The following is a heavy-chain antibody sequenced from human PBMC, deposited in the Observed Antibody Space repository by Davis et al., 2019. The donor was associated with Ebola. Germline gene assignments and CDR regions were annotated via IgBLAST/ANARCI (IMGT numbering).Heavy chain of an antibody. Sequence: GESLKISCAASGFTFSTYTMNWVRQAPGKGLEWVSSISSTSTYLYYADSMKGRFTISRDNAKNSLYLQMDSLRAEDTAIYYCARDHILTTAFDYWGQGTLVTVSS. D-gene: IGHD4-17*01. V-gene: IGHV3-21*01. CDR3: ARDHILTTAFDY. J-gene: IGHJ4*02. CDR2: ISSTSTYL. CDR1: GFTFSTYT.